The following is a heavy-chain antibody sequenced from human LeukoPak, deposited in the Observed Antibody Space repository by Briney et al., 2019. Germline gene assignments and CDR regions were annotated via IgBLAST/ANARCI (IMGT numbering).Heavy chain of an antibody. CDR1: GGSISSGGYY. D-gene: IGHD3-22*01. V-gene: IGHV4-30-2*01. CDR3: ARDHVRQNYYDSSGPVGY. CDR2: IYHSGST. Sequence: SETLSLTCTVSGGSISSGGYYWSWIRQPPGKGLEWIGYIYHSGSTYYNPSLKSRVTISVDTSKNQFSLKLSSVTAADTAVYYCARDHVRQNYYDSSGPVGYWGQGTLVTVSS. J-gene: IGHJ4*02.